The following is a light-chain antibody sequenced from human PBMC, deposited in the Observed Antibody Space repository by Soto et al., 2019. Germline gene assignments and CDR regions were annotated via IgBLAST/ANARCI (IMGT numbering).Light chain of an antibody. CDR1: QSVSRY. V-gene: IGKV3-11*01. CDR2: DAS. J-gene: IGKJ3*01. CDR3: QQRNSWPPT. Sequence: EIVLPQSPATLSLSPGERATLSCRASQSVSRYLAWYQQRPGQAPRLLIHDASNRATGIPARFSGSGSGTDFTLTISSLEPEDFALYYCQQRNSWPPTFGPGTKVD.